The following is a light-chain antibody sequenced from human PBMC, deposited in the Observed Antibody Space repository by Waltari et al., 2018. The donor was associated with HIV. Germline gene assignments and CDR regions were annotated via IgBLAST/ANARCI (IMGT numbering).Light chain of an antibody. CDR3: VGWDASLSAYV. J-gene: IGLJ1*01. V-gene: IGLV1-47*01. Sequence: QSVLTQPPSASGTPGQRVTISCSGSSSTIGNDNVYWYQQLPGTTPKRLIYKNLQRPSGVPDRFAGSKSGTSADLAISGLRSEDEADYYCVGWDASLSAYVFGAGTKVTVL. CDR1: SSTIGNDN. CDR2: KNL.